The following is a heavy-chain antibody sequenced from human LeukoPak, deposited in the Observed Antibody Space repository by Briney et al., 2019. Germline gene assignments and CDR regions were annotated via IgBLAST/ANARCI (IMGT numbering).Heavy chain of an antibody. J-gene: IGHJ4*02. Sequence: PSETLSLTCSVSGGSISSYFLSWIRQPAGKGLEWIGYIYYSGSTNYNPSLKSRVTISVDTSKNQFSLKLSSVTAADTAVYYCAGRDYYGSGSYSLGVYWGQGTLVTVSS. CDR3: AGRDYYGSGSYSLGVY. CDR1: GGSISSYF. CDR2: IYYSGST. V-gene: IGHV4-59*01. D-gene: IGHD3-10*01.